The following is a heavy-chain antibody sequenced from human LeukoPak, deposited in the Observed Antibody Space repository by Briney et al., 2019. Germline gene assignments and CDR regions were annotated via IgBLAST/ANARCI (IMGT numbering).Heavy chain of an antibody. CDR1: GFTFSSYG. CDR3: AKDADSSTWYLRYFDY. D-gene: IGHD6-13*01. V-gene: IGHV3-30*18. CDR2: ISYHESKK. Sequence: PGRSLRLSCAASGFTFSSYGMHWVRQAPGKGLEWVAVISYHESKKYYADSVKGRITISRDNSKNTLYLQIDSLKVEDTDVYYCAKDADSSTWYLRYFDYWGQGTLVTVSS. J-gene: IGHJ4*02.